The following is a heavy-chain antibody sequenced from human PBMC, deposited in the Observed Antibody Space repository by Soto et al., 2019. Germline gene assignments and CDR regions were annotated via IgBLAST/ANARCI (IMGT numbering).Heavy chain of an antibody. CDR3: ARDCRGARGYSYYYGIDV. J-gene: IGHJ6*04. CDR2: INAGNGKT. V-gene: IGHV1-3*01. D-gene: IGHD1-1*01. Sequence: DSVQVSCKASGYTFTSYGISWVRQAPGQGLEWMGCINAGNGKTKYSQKFQGRVTITRDTSASTAYMELSSLRSEDTAVDYCARDCRGARGYSYYYGIDVWGKGTSVTV. CDR1: GYTFTSYG.